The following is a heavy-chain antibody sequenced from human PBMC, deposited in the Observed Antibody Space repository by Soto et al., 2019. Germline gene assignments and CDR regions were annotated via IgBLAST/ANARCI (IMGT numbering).Heavy chain of an antibody. V-gene: IGHV2-5*02. J-gene: IGHJ4*02. CDR3: AHSHYDFWSGYYGYFDY. CDR2: IYWDDDK. CDR1: GFSLSTSGVG. D-gene: IGHD3-3*01. Sequence: QITLKESGPTLVKPTQTLTLTCTFSGFSLSTSGVGVGWIRQPPGKALEWLALIYWDDDKRYSPSLKSRLTITKDPSKNQVVLTMTNMDPVDTATYYCAHSHYDFWSGYYGYFDYWGQGTLVTVSS.